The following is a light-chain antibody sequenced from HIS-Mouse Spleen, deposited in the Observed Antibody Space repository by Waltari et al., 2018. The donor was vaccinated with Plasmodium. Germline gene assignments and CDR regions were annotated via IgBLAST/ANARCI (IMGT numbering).Light chain of an antibody. J-gene: IGKJ2*01. CDR1: QGISSY. CDR3: QQYYSYPYT. Sequence: AIRMTQSPSSFSASTGDRVPITGRASQGISSYLAWYQQKPGKAPKLLIYAASTLQSGVPSRFSGSGSGTDFTLTISCLQSEDFATYYCQQYYSYPYTFGQGTKLEIK. CDR2: AAS. V-gene: IGKV1-8*01.